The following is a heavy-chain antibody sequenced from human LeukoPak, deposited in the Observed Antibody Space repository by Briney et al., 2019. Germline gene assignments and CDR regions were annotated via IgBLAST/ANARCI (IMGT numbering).Heavy chain of an antibody. J-gene: IGHJ6*03. Sequence: PSETLSLTCTVSGDSVSSYYWSWIRQPPGKVLEWIGYIFTSGTNYNPSLKSRVTISVDTSKNQFSLKLSSVTAADTAVYYCARHRNMDYMDVWGKGTTVTVSS. CDR1: GDSVSSYY. CDR3: ARHRNMDYMDV. D-gene: IGHD2/OR15-2a*01. CDR2: IFTSGT. V-gene: IGHV4-4*09.